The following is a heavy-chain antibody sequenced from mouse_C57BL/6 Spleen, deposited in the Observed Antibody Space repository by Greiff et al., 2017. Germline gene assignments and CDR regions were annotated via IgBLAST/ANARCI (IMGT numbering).Heavy chain of an antibody. CDR3: SRSGGNYRYAMDY. CDR2: IFPGSGST. Sequence: VLLVESGPELVKPGASVKISCKASGYTFTDYYINWVKQRPGQGLEWIGWIFPGSGSTYYNEKFKGKATLTVDKSSSTAYMLLSSLTSEDSSVYVCSRSGGNYRYAMDYWGQGTAVTVSS. CDR1: GYTFTDYY. D-gene: IGHD2-1*01. V-gene: IGHV1-75*01. J-gene: IGHJ4*01.